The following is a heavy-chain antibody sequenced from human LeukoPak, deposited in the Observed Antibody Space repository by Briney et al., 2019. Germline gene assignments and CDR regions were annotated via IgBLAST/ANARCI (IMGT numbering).Heavy chain of an antibody. CDR2: IYYSGST. V-gene: IGHV4-59*01. J-gene: IGHJ2*01. CDR1: GGSISSYY. D-gene: IGHD1-26*01. CDR3: VRRQWELQYFDL. Sequence: SETLSLTCTVSGGSISSYYWSWIRQPPGKGLEWIGYIYYSGSTNYNPSLKSRVTISADTSKNQFSLKLNSVTAADTAVYYCVRRQWELQYFDLWGRGTLVAVSS.